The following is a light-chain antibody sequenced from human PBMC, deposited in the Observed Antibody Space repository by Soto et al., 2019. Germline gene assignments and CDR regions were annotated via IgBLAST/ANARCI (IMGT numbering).Light chain of an antibody. Sequence: DIQMTQSPSFVSSALGDGVTLTCRASQDISNLLAWYQQKPGKAPTLLIYATSNLQRGVPSRFSGSGSGTDVTLTISSLEPEDCAVYYCQQRSNWTQTFGQGTKVDIK. CDR2: ATS. V-gene: IGKV1-12*01. CDR1: QDISNL. CDR3: QQRSNWTQT. J-gene: IGKJ1*01.